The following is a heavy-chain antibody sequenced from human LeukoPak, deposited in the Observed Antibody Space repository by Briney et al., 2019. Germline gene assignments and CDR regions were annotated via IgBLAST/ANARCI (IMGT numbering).Heavy chain of an antibody. CDR2: IYPGDSDT. V-gene: IGHV5-51*01. CDR1: GYSFTSYW. CDR3: ARSQRDSSSWPDPFDY. J-gene: IGHJ4*02. D-gene: IGHD6-13*01. Sequence: GESLKISCKGSGYSFTSYWIGWVRQIPGKGLGWMGIIYPGDSDTRYSPSFQGQVTISADKSISTAYLQWSSLKASDTAMYYCARSQRDSSSWPDPFDYWGQGTLVTVSS.